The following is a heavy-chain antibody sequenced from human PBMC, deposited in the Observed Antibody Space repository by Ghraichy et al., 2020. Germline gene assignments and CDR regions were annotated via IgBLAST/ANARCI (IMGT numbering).Heavy chain of an antibody. CDR3: ARGGFYYGSGHYSGMDV. D-gene: IGHD3-10*01. CDR2: TYYRSKWTN. Sequence: SQTFSLTCVISGDSVSTNRDTWNWIRQSPSRGLEWLGRTYYRSKWTNDYAVSVRGRITINPDTSKNQFSLQLKSVTPEDTAVYYCARGGFYYGSGHYSGMDVWGQGTTVTVSS. V-gene: IGHV6-1*01. J-gene: IGHJ6*02. CDR1: GDSVSTNRDT.